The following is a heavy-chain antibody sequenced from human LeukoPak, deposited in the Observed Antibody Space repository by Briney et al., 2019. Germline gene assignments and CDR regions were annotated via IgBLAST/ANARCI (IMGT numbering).Heavy chain of an antibody. J-gene: IGHJ4*02. D-gene: IGHD5-12*01. CDR3: ARGERSGYDYDY. CDR2: ISSSSSYI. CDR1: GFTFSSYS. V-gene: IGHV3-21*01. Sequence: GGSLRLPCAASGFTFSSYSMNWVRQAPGKGLEWVSSISSSSSYIYYADSVKGRFTISRDNAKNSLYLQMNSLRAEDTAVYYCARGERSGYDYDYWGQGTLVTVSS.